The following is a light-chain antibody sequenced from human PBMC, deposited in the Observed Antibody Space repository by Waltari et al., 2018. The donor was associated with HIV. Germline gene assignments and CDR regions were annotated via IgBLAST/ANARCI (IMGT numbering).Light chain of an antibody. CDR1: FSNIGTNY. J-gene: IGLJ3*02. Sequence: QSVLTQPPSLSAAPGQKVTISCSGSFSNIGTNYISWYQQFPGTAPKLLIYENNKRPSGIPDRFSGSKSGSSASLGITGLQTGDEADYYCGTWDSNLSTGVFGGGTKLTVL. CDR2: ENN. V-gene: IGLV1-51*01. CDR3: GTWDSNLSTGV.